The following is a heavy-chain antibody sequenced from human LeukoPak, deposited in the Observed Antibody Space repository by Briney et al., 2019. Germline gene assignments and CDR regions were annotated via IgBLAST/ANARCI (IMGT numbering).Heavy chain of an antibody. J-gene: IGHJ4*02. V-gene: IGHV3-30-3*01. CDR2: ISYDGSNK. D-gene: IGHD4-23*01. CDR1: GFTFSSYA. CDR3: ARGDYGSNSYFDY. Sequence: PGRSLRLSCAASGFTFSSYAMHWVRQAPGKGLEWVAVISYDGSNKYYADSVKGRFTISRDNSKNTLYLQMNSLRTEDTAVYYCARGDYGSNSYFDYWGQGTLVTVSS.